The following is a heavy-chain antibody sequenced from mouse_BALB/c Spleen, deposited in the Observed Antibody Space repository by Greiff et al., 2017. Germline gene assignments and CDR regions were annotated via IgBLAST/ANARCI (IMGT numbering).Heavy chain of an antibody. CDR2: ISSGSSTI. Sequence: EVQVVESGGGLVQPGGSRKLSCAASGFTFSSFGMHWVRQAPEKGLEWVAYISSGSSTIYYADTVKGRFTISRDNPKNTLFLQMTSLRSEDTAMYYFASHDYGSSCDYAMDYWGQGTSVTVSS. CDR1: GFTFSSFG. V-gene: IGHV5-17*02. D-gene: IGHD1-1*01. J-gene: IGHJ4*01. CDR3: ASHDYGSSCDYAMDY.